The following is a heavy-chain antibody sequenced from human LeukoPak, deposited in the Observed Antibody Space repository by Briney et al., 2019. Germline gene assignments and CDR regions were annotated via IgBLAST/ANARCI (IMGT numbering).Heavy chain of an antibody. CDR2: IYYSGST. V-gene: IGHV4-39*07. CDR1: GGSISSSSYY. D-gene: IGHD6-13*01. Sequence: SETLSLTCTVSGGSISSSSYYWGWIRQPPGKGLEWIGSIYYSGSTYYNPSLKSRVTISVDTSKNQFSLKLSSVTAADTAVYYCARVRGAAAGKPNWFDPWGQGTLVTASS. J-gene: IGHJ5*02. CDR3: ARVRGAAAGKPNWFDP.